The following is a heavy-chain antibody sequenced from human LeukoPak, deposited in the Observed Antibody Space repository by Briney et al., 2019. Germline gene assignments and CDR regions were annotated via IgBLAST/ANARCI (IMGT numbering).Heavy chain of an antibody. Sequence: GGSLRLSCAASGFTFSSYGMHWVRQAPGKGLEWVAFIRYDGSNKYYADSVKGRFTISRDNSKNTLYLQMNSLRAEDTAVYYCAKDEIVVVPAALRYWGQGTLVTVSS. V-gene: IGHV3-30*02. CDR3: AKDEIVVVPAALRY. CDR2: IRYDGSNK. J-gene: IGHJ4*02. D-gene: IGHD2-2*01. CDR1: GFTFSSYG.